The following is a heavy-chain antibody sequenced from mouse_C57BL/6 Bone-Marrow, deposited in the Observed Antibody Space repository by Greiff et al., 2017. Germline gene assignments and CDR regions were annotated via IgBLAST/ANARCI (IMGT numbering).Heavy chain of an antibody. CDR1: GFNIKDDY. Sequence: EVKLQESGAELVRPGASVKLSCTASGFNIKDDYMHWVKQRPEQGLEWIGWLVPENGDTEYASKFQGKAPITAYTSSNTAYLQLSSLTSEDTAVYYCKGYAMDYWGQGTSVTVSS. V-gene: IGHV14-4*01. CDR3: KGYAMDY. J-gene: IGHJ4*01. CDR2: LVPENGDT.